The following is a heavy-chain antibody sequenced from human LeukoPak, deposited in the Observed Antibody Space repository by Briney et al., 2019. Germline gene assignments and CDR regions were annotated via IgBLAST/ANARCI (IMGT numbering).Heavy chain of an antibody. CDR2: ISAYNGNT. V-gene: IGHV1-18*01. CDR3: ARAGMVRGVIWYYYGMDV. Sequence: GASVKVSCKASGYTFTSYGISWVRQAPGQGLEWMGWISAYNGNTNYAQKLQGRVTMTTDTSTSTAYMELRSLRSDDTAVYYCARAGMVRGVIWYYYGMDVWGQGTTVTVSS. D-gene: IGHD3-10*01. J-gene: IGHJ6*02. CDR1: GYTFTSYG.